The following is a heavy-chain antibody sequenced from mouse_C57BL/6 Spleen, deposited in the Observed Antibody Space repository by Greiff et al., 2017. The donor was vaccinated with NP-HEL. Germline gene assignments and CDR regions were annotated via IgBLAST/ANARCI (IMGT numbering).Heavy chain of an antibody. CDR1: GFTFSSYA. CDR3: TRDQGSEFGYGSSPRFAY. V-gene: IGHV5-9-1*02. Sequence: EVQRVESGEGLVKPGGSLKLSCAASGFTFSSYAMSWVRQTPEKRLEWVAYISSGGDYIYYADTVKGRFTISRDNARNTLYLQMSSLKSEDTAMYYCTRDQGSEFGYGSSPRFAYWGQGTLVTVSA. D-gene: IGHD1-1*01. CDR2: ISSGGDYI. J-gene: IGHJ3*01.